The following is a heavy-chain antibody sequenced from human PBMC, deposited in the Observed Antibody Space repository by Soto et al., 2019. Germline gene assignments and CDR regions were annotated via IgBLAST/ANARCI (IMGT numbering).Heavy chain of an antibody. D-gene: IGHD2-2*02. V-gene: IGHV1-2*02. CDR3: AGSSKYCSSTSCYNSGLDY. CDR2: INPNSGGT. CDR1: GYTFTGYY. J-gene: IGHJ4*02. Sequence: ASVKVSCKASGYTFTGYYMHWVRQAPGQGLEWMGWINPNSGGTNYAQKFQGRVTMTRDTSISTAYMELSRLRSDDTAVYYCAGSSKYCSSTSCYNSGLDYWGQGTLVTVSS.